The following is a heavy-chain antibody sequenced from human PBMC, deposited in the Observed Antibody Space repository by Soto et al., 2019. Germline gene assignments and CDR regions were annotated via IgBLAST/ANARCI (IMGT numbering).Heavy chain of an antibody. CDR1: GYNFIDYG. CDR2: ISGSNGAT. CDR3: ARDSKWLIIKGNWFDS. V-gene: IGHV1-18*04. D-gene: IGHD5-12*01. J-gene: IGHJ5*01. Sequence: QVQLVQSGAEVKRPGASVKVSCKFSGYNFIDYGMTWVRQAPGQGLEWMGWISGSNGATNYAQKFQGRVTLTTDTSTNTAYMELRRLRNDDTAVYYCARDSKWLIIKGNWFDSWGQGTLVTVSS.